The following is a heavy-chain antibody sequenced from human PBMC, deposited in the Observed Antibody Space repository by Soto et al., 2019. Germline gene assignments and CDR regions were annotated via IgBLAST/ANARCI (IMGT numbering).Heavy chain of an antibody. V-gene: IGHV3-33*01. J-gene: IGHJ4*02. Sequence: QVQLVESGGGVVQPGRSLRLSCAASGFTFSSYGMHWVSQAPGKGLEWVAVIWYDGSNKYYADSVKGRFTISRDNSKNTLYLQMNSLRAEDTAVYYCAREPAYGHFDYWGQGTLVTVSS. D-gene: IGHD4-17*01. CDR3: AREPAYGHFDY. CDR1: GFTFSSYG. CDR2: IWYDGSNK.